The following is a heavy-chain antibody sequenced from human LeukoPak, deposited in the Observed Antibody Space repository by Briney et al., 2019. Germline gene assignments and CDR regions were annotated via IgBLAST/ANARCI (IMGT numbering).Heavy chain of an antibody. D-gene: IGHD1-1*01. CDR1: GFTFNTHG. J-gene: IGHJ4*02. V-gene: IGHV3-33*01. Sequence: GGSLRLSCAASGFTFNTHGMHWVRQAPGKGLEWLAIIWSDGTSKYYADSVKGRFTISRDNSRNTLYLQMDSLRVDDTAVYYCASLGTTGTTGYYWGQGTLVTVSS. CDR3: ASLGTTGTTGYY. CDR2: IWSDGTSK.